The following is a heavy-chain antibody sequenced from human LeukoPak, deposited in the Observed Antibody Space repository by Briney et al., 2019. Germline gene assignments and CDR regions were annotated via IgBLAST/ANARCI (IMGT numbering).Heavy chain of an antibody. CDR3: ARGAYYSNYWFDP. CDR2: ISSSSSTI. CDR1: EFTFSDYY. V-gene: IGHV3-11*04. J-gene: IGHJ5*02. Sequence: PGGSLRLSCAASEFTFSDYYMSWIRQAPGKGLEWVSYISSSSSTIYYADSVKGRFTISRDNAKNSLYLQMNSLRAEDTAVYYCARGAYYSNYWFDPWGQGTLVTVSS. D-gene: IGHD4-11*01.